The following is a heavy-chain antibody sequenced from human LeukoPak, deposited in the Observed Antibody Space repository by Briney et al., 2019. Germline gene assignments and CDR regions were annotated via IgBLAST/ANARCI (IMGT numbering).Heavy chain of an antibody. V-gene: IGHV3-23*01. CDR1: GFTFSNHA. J-gene: IGHJ4*02. CDR2: ISGSGDST. CDR3: ARRGPNRGFFDY. D-gene: IGHD1-14*01. Sequence: GGSLRLSCAASGFTFSNHAMSWVRPAPGKGLEWVSTISGSGDSTYYADSVKGRFTISGDNSKNTLYLQMNSLRAEDTAVYYYARRGPNRGFFDYWGRGTLVTVSS.